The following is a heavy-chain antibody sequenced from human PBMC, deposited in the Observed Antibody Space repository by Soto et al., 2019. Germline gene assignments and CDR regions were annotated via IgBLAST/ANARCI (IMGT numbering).Heavy chain of an antibody. V-gene: IGHV5-10-1*01. CDR2: IDPSDSYT. CDR1: GYTFTGYY. CDR3: ARHARGYSGYDSYDAFDI. D-gene: IGHD5-12*01. J-gene: IGHJ3*02. Sequence: KVSCKASGYTFTGYYMHLVRQTPGQGLEWMGRIDPSDSYTNYSPSFQGHVTISADKSISTAYLQWSSLKASDTHMYYCARHARGYSGYDSYDAFDIWGQGTMVTVSS.